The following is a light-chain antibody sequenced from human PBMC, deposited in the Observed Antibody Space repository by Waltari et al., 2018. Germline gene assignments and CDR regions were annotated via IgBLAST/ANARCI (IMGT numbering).Light chain of an antibody. CDR3: AVWDDSVSGWV. CDR2: RND. V-gene: IGLV1-47*01. Sequence: QSVVTQPPSASETPGQRVTISCSGSGSNVGRNYVTWYQQVPGTAPQVDIYRNDRRPSGVPYRFSGSKSGTSASLAISGLRSEDEADYYCAVWDDSVSGWVFGGGTKLTVL. J-gene: IGLJ3*02. CDR1: GSNVGRNY.